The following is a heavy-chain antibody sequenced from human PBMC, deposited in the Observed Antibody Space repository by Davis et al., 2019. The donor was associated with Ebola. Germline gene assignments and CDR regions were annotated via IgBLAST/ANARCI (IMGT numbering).Heavy chain of an antibody. CDR1: GFTFSSYW. CDR3: ARTSHYYDSSGYYSAEYFST. V-gene: IGHV3-7*01. CDR2: IKQDGSEK. Sequence: GESLKIPCAASGFTFSSYWMSWVRQAPGKGLEWVANIKQDGSEKYYVDSVKGRFTISRDNAKNSLYLQMNSLRAEDTAVYYCARTSHYYDSSGYYSAEYFSTGARAPWSPSPQ. D-gene: IGHD3-22*01. J-gene: IGHJ1*01.